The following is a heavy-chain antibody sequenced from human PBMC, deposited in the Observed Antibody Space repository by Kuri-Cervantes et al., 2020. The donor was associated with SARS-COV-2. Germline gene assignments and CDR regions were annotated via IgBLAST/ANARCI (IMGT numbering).Heavy chain of an antibody. D-gene: IGHD6-13*01. CDR3: ARDLNRYSSSWGALDI. J-gene: IGHJ3*02. CDR2: ISYDGSNK. V-gene: IGHV3-30*04. Sequence: GESLKISCAASGFTFSSYAMHWVRQAPGKGLEWVAVISYDGSNKYYADSVKGRFTISRDNSKNTLYLQMNSLRAEDTAVYYCARDLNRYSSSWGALDIWGQGTMVTVSS. CDR1: GFTFSSYA.